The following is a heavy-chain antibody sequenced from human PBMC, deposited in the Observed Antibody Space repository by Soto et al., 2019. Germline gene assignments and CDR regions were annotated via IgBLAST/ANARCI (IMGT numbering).Heavy chain of an antibody. CDR2: IVVGSGNT. Sequence: ASVKVSCKASGFTFTSSAVQWVRQARGQRLEWIGWIVVGSGNTNYAQKFQERVTITRDMSTSTAYMELISLRSEDTAVYYCAARGIAEAGTFVYRVGNGNYGMDVWG. V-gene: IGHV1-58*01. J-gene: IGHJ6*02. CDR1: GFTFTSSA. D-gene: IGHD6-13*01. CDR3: AARGIAEAGTFVYRVGNGNYGMDV.